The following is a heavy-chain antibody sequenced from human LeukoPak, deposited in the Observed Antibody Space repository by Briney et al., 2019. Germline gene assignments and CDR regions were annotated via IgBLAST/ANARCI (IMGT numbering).Heavy chain of an antibody. Sequence: GGSLRLSCVVYGVSFGSYPMSWVRQAPGKGLEWVSVLSETGGVTHYADSMKGRFTISRDNIKNTLNLQMNSLRAEDTAIYYCARDSSHYLGSSDYWGQGTLVTVSS. CDR1: GVSFGSYP. V-gene: IGHV3-23*01. CDR2: LSETGGVT. D-gene: IGHD6-6*01. J-gene: IGHJ4*02. CDR3: ARDSSHYLGSSDY.